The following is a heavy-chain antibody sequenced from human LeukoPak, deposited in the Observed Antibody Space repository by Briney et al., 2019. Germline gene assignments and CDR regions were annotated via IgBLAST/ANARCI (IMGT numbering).Heavy chain of an antibody. CDR3: ARKRGVGVDANAFDV. Sequence: ASVKVSRKPSGYTLTAYYVHWVRQAPGQGLEWMGWIHPSSGDTIYAQKFQGRVTLTTDTSISTAYMELSRLRSDDTAVYYCARKRGVGVDANAFDVWGQGTMVTVSS. CDR1: GYTLTAYY. V-gene: IGHV1-2*02. J-gene: IGHJ3*01. D-gene: IGHD3-3*01. CDR2: IHPSSGDT.